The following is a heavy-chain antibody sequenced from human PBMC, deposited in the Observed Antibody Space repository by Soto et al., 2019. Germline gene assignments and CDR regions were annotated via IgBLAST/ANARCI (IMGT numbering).Heavy chain of an antibody. CDR2: ISSGSAYI. CDR1: FTFNSYS. CDR3: TRDQGGSYDSWFDP. V-gene: IGHV3-21*06. Sequence: EVQLVESGGGLVKPGGSLRLSCSFTFNSYSLNWVRQATGKGLEWVSSISSGSAYIKYADSVKGRFTISRDNANNFLYLQMSSLRVDDTALYYCTRDQGGSYDSWFDPWGQGTLVTVSS. J-gene: IGHJ5*02. D-gene: IGHD1-26*01.